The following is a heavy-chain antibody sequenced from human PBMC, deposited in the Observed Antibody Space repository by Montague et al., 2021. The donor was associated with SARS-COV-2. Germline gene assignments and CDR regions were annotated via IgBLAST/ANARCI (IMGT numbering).Heavy chain of an antibody. D-gene: IGHD6-13*01. Sequence: YLRLSCAASAFTFTSYSLHWVRQAPGQGLEWVAIISYDGSHQYYAASVKGRFTISRDNSKNTVYLQMTSLRPEDTAVYYCARVYGSHWPPNYAMDVWGQGTTVTVSS. J-gene: IGHJ6*02. CDR3: ARVYGSHWPPNYAMDV. CDR1: AFTFTSYS. CDR2: ISYDGSHQ. V-gene: IGHV3-30*04.